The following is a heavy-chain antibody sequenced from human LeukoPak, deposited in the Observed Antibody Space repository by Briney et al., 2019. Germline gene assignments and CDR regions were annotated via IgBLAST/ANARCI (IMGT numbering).Heavy chain of an antibody. CDR2: INPNSGGT. Sequence: ASVKVSCKASGYTFTGYYMHWVRQAPGQGLEWMGWINPNSGGTNYAQKFQGRVTMTRDTSISTAYMELSRLRSDDTAVYYCATDLMVVTVYGSNYWGQGTLVTVSS. D-gene: IGHD4-23*01. CDR3: ATDLMVVTVYGSNY. V-gene: IGHV1-2*02. J-gene: IGHJ4*02. CDR1: GYTFTGYY.